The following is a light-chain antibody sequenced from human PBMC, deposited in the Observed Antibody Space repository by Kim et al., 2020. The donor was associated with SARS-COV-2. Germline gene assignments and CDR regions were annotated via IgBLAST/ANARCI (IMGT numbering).Light chain of an antibody. CDR2: RAS. Sequence: ASVGDRVTIPCRASQSISSVLAWHQQKPGKAPKLLIYRASTFERGVPSRFSGSESGTEFTLTISSLQPDDFATYYCQQYCTFPWTFGQGTKVDIK. V-gene: IGKV1-5*03. CDR1: QSISSV. CDR3: QQYCTFPWT. J-gene: IGKJ1*01.